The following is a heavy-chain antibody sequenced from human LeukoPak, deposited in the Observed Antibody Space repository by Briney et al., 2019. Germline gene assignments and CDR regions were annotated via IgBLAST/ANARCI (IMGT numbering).Heavy chain of an antibody. D-gene: IGHD3-22*01. CDR2: ISYDGSNK. CDR3: ARGRTYTYYYDSSGYRKHLDY. Sequence: GGSLRLSCAASGFTFSSYDMHWVRQAPGKGLEWVAVISYDGSNKYYADSVKGRFTISRDNSKNTLYLQMNSLRAEHTAVYYCARGRTYTYYYDSSGYRKHLDYWGQGTLVTVSS. V-gene: IGHV3-30*04. J-gene: IGHJ4*02. CDR1: GFTFSSYD.